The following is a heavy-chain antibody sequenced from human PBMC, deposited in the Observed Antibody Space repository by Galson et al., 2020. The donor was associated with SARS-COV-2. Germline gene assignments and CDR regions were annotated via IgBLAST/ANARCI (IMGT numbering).Heavy chain of an antibody. CDR2: ISYDGSNK. J-gene: IGHJ4*02. CDR3: ARDPPRFGELLPDY. D-gene: IGHD3-10*01. V-gene: IGHV3-30-3*01. CDR1: GFTFSSYP. Sequence: TGGSLRLSCAASGFTFSSYPMHWVRQAPGKGLEWVALISYDGSNKYYADSVKGRFTISRDNSKNTLYLQMNSLRTEDTAVYYCARDPPRFGELLPDYWGQGTLVTVSS.